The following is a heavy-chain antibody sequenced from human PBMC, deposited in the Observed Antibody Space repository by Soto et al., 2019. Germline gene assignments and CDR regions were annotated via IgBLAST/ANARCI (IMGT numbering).Heavy chain of an antibody. CDR3: AKDRTPLRGDYEGLDYYYGMDV. CDR1: GFTFSSYG. CDR2: ISYDGSNK. V-gene: IGHV3-30*18. J-gene: IGHJ6*02. D-gene: IGHD4-17*01. Sequence: QVQLVESGGGVVQPGRSLRLSCAASGFTFSSYGMHWVRQAPGKGLEWVAVISYDGSNKYYADSVKGRFTISRDNSKNTLYLQMNSLRAEDTAVYYCAKDRTPLRGDYEGLDYYYGMDVWGQGTTVTVSS.